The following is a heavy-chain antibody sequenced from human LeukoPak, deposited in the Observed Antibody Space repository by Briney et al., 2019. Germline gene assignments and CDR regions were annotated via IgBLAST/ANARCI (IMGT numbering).Heavy chain of an antibody. V-gene: IGHV3-23*01. Sequence: GGSLRLSCAASRFTVSSYAMSWVRQAPGKGLEWVSAISGSGGSTYCADSVKGRFTISRDNSKNTLYLQMNSLRAEDTAVYYCANTQYYYGSGPFFDYWGQGTLVTVSS. D-gene: IGHD3-10*01. CDR2: ISGSGGST. J-gene: IGHJ4*02. CDR3: ANTQYYYGSGPFFDY. CDR1: RFTVSSYA.